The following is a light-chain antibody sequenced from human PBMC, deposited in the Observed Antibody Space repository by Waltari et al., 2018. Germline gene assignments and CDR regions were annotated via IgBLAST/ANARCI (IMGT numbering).Light chain of an antibody. J-gene: IGLJ1*01. CDR3: GTSTTTRNHV. CDR1: SSDVGAYNY. Sequence: QSALTQPASVSGSPGQSITISCSGTSSDVGAYNYVCWYQQHPGKAPNLIISDVSVRPSGGSNRFSGSKSGNTASLTISGLHTEDEADYYCGTSTTTRNHVFGTGTKVTVL. CDR2: DVS. V-gene: IGLV2-14*03.